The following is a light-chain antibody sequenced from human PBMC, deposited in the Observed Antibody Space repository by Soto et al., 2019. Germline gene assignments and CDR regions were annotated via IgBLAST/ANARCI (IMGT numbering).Light chain of an antibody. CDR3: SSYTSSSTPWV. CDR2: EVS. CDR1: SSDVGGYKY. Sequence: QSARTQPASVSGSPGQSITISCTGTSSDVGGYKYVSWYQQHPGKAPKFMIYEVSNRPSGVSNRFSGSKSGNTASLTISGLQAEDEADYYCSSYTSSSTPWVFGGGTKLTVL. V-gene: IGLV2-14*01. J-gene: IGLJ3*02.